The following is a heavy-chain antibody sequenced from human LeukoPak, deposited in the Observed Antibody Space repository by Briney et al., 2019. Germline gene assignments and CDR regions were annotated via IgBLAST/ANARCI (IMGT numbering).Heavy chain of an antibody. CDR2: ISSSSSYI. J-gene: IGHJ4*02. D-gene: IGHD1-26*01. V-gene: IGHV3-21*01. CDR1: GFTFSSYS. CDR3: ARDKASGYSGPGFDY. Sequence: PGGSLRLSCAASGFTFSSYSMNWVRQAPGKGLEWVSSISSSSSYIYYADSVKGRFTISRDNAKNSLYLQMNSLRAEDTAVYYCARDKASGYSGPGFDYWGQGTLVTVSS.